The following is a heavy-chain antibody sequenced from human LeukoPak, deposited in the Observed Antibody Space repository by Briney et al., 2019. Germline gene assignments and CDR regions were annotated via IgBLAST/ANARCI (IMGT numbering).Heavy chain of an antibody. CDR1: GFTFDDYA. D-gene: IGHD6-13*01. CDR3: ANLAVDY. J-gene: IGHJ4*02. V-gene: IGHV3-43*02. Sequence: PGGSLRLSCAASGFTFDDYAMHWVRQAPGKGLEWVSLISGDGGSTYYADPVKGRFTISRDNSKNSLYLQMNSLRTEDTALYYCANLAVDYWGQGTLVTVSS. CDR2: ISGDGGST.